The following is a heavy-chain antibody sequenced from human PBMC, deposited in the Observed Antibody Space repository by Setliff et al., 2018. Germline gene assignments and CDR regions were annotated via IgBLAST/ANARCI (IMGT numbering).Heavy chain of an antibody. CDR2: ISGSGGDT. CDR1: EFTFSRYF. V-gene: IGHV3-23*01. J-gene: IGHJ5*02. D-gene: IGHD6-13*01. Sequence: GGSLRLSCVASEFTFSRYFMTWVRQAPGKGLEWIASISGSGGDTDSADSMKGRFTISRDNSKSTLYLQMNSLRAEDTALYYCVPGIATAGKVSWGQGTLVTVSS. CDR3: VPGIATAGKVS.